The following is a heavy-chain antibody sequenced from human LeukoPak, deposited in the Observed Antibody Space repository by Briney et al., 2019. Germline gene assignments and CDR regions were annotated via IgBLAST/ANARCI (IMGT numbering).Heavy chain of an antibody. D-gene: IGHD3-22*01. J-gene: IGHJ4*02. V-gene: IGHV4-39*07. CDR2: VFYSGST. CDR1: GGSIRSYY. Sequence: SETLSLTCTVSGGSIRSYYWSWIRQPPGKGLEWIGSVFYSGSTYQNPSLKSRVTISVDTSKNQFSLKMTSVTAADTAVYYCARDRDHSSGFADCWGQGTLVTVSS. CDR3: ARDRDHSSGFADC.